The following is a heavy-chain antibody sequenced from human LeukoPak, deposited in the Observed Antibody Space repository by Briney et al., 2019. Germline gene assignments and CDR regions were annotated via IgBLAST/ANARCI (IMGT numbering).Heavy chain of an antibody. Sequence: GASVKVSCKASGYTFTSYGISWVRQAPGQGLEWMGWVSPYNGHTNYIQKFQGRVTMTTDTSTNTAYIELRSLRSDDTAVYYCATGGYCGGDCSIRASGYWGQGTLVTVSS. J-gene: IGHJ4*02. CDR1: GYTFTSYG. CDR2: VSPYNGHT. D-gene: IGHD2-21*01. CDR3: ATGGYCGGDCSIRASGY. V-gene: IGHV1-18*01.